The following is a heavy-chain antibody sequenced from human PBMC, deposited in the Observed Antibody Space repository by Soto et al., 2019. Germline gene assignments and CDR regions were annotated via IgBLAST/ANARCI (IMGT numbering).Heavy chain of an antibody. CDR2: ISSSSCYI. D-gene: IGHD5-18*01. Sequence: AGSLRLSSAASGFTFSSYSMNWVRQAPGKGLEWVSSISSSSCYIYYADSVKGRFTISRDNAKNSLYLQMNSLRAEDTAVYYCARDQPGYSYGYGLGYWGQGTLVTVSS. J-gene: IGHJ4*02. CDR3: ARDQPGYSYGYGLGY. CDR1: GFTFSSYS. V-gene: IGHV3-21*01.